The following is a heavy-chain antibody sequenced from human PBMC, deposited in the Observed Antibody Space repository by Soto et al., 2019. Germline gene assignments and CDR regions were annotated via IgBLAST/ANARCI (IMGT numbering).Heavy chain of an antibody. CDR2: IIPIFGTA. V-gene: IGHV1-69*13. D-gene: IGHD1-1*01. Sequence: GASLKVSCKASGGTFSSYAISWVRQPPAQGLEWMGGIIPIFGTANYAQKFQSRVTITADESTSTAYMELSSLRSEDTAVYYCARDLGQLKRSKDYYCYVMDVWGQGTTVTVSS. CDR3: ARDLGQLKRSKDYYCYVMDV. J-gene: IGHJ6*02. CDR1: GGTFSSYA.